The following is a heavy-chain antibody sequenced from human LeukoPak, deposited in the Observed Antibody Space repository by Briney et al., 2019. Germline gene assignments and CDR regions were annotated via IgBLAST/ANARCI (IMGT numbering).Heavy chain of an antibody. V-gene: IGHV4-59*01. CDR1: GGSISSYY. J-gene: IGHJ4*02. D-gene: IGHD5-12*01. CDR3: ARGGYSGYDYVLPYDY. CDR2: IYYSGST. Sequence: PSETLSLTCTVSGGSISSYYWSWIRQPPGKGLEWIGYIYYSGSTNYNPSLKSRVTISVDTSKNQFSLKLSSVTAADTAVYYCARGGYSGYDYVLPYDYWGQGTLVTASS.